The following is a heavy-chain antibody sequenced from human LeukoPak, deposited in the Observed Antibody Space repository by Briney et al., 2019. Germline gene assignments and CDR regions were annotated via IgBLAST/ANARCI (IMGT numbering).Heavy chain of an antibody. D-gene: IGHD3-22*01. J-gene: IGHJ4*02. Sequence: GGSLRLSCAASGFTFSSYGMHWVRQAPGKGLEWVAVISYDGSNKHYADSVKGRFTISRDNSKNTLYMQMNSLRAEDTAVYYCARSGINFGSSGQKLDYWGQGTLVTVSS. CDR2: ISYDGSNK. CDR1: GFTFSSYG. V-gene: IGHV3-30*03. CDR3: ARSGINFGSSGQKLDY.